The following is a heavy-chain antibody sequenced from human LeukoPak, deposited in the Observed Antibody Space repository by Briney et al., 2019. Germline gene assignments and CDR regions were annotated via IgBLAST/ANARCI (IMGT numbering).Heavy chain of an antibody. J-gene: IGHJ4*02. D-gene: IGHD5-12*01. Sequence: GGSLRLSCAASGLTFSSHAMSWVRQAPGKGLEWVSGISDSGVSTYYADSVKGRFTISRDNSKNTLYLQMNSLRGEDTAVYYCAKHLGYTTTHFDYWGQGTLVTVSS. CDR3: AKHLGYTTTHFDY. CDR2: ISDSGVST. CDR1: GLTFSSHA. V-gene: IGHV3-23*01.